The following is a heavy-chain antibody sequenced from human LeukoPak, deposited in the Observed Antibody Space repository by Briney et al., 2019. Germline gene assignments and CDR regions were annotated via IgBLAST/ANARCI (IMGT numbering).Heavy chain of an antibody. CDR1: GFTFSSYA. CDR3: AKDQRYYDFWSGYQYYFDY. J-gene: IGHJ4*02. V-gene: IGHV3-23*01. CDR2: ISGSGGST. Sequence: GGSLRLSCAASGFTFSSYAMSWVRQAPGKGLEWVSAISGSGGSTYYADSVKGRFTISRDNSKNTLYLQMNSLRAEDTAVYYCAKDQRYYDFWSGYQYYFDYWGQGTLVTVSS. D-gene: IGHD3-3*01.